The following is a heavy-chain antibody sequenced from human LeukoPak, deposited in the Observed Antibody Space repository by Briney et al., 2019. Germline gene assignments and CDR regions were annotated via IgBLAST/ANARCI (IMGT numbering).Heavy chain of an antibody. CDR2: TYYRSKWYN. V-gene: IGHV6-1*01. CDR3: ARDQGGYSSSPGEFDY. D-gene: IGHD6-6*01. CDR1: GDSVSSNSAA. Sequence: SQTLSLTCAISGDSVSSNSAAWNWIRQSPSRGLEWLGRTYYRSKWYNDYAVSVKSRITINPDTSKNQFSLQLNSMTPEDTAVYYCARDQGGYSSSPGEFDYWGQGTLVTVSS. J-gene: IGHJ4*02.